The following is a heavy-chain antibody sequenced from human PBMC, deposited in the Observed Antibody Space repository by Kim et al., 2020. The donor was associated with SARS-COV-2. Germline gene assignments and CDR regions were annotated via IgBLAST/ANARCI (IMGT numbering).Heavy chain of an antibody. Sequence: SETLSLTCTVSGVSISSSSYYWGWIRQPPGKGLEWIGSIYYSGSTYYNPSLKSRVTISVDTSKNQFSLKLSSVTAADTAVYYCARLRLYYDILTGYYPVDACDIWGQGTMVTVSS. CDR2: IYYSGST. CDR1: GVSISSSSYY. J-gene: IGHJ3*02. D-gene: IGHD3-9*01. CDR3: ARLRLYYDILTGYYPVDACDI. V-gene: IGHV4-39*01.